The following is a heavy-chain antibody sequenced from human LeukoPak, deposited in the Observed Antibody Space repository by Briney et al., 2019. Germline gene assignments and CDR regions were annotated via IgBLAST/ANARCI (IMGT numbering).Heavy chain of an antibody. CDR1: GFTFSSYA. CDR3: AKSSGAYSGGYFDY. CDR2: IRYDGTNK. V-gene: IGHV3-30*02. J-gene: IGHJ4*02. D-gene: IGHD1-26*01. Sequence: PGGSLRLSCAASGFTFSSYAMQWVRQAPGKGLEWVAFIRYDGTNKYYADSVKGRFTISRDNSKNTLYLQMNSLRAEDTAVYHCAKSSGAYSGGYFDYWGQGTLVTVSS.